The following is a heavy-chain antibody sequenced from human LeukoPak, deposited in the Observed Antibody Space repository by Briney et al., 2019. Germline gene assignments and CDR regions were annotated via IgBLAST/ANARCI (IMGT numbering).Heavy chain of an antibody. J-gene: IGHJ4*02. CDR1: GFTFNSYG. CDR3: AKDYEAYCGGDCYSFFDC. Sequence: GGSLRLSCAASGFTFNSYGMHWVRQAPGKGLEWVAAISYDGSNKYYADSVKGRFTISRDNSKNTVNLQMNSLRTEDTAVYYCAKDYEAYCGGDCYSFFDCWGQGTLVTVSS. D-gene: IGHD2-21*02. V-gene: IGHV3-30*18. CDR2: ISYDGSNK.